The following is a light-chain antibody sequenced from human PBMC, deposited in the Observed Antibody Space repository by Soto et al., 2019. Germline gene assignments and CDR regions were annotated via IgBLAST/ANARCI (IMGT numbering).Light chain of an antibody. CDR3: QQYGSQPIT. CDR1: QSVSSR. CDR2: GAS. Sequence: IVLTQSPGTLSLSPGERATLSCRASQSVSSRLAWYQQKSGQAPRLLISGASSRATGIPDRFSGSGSGTDFTLIISRLEPEDFALYYCQQYGSQPITFGQGTRLEIK. V-gene: IGKV3-20*01. J-gene: IGKJ5*01.